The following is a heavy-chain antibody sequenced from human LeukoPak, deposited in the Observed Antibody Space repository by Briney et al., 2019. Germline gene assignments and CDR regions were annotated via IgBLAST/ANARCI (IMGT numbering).Heavy chain of an antibody. J-gene: IGHJ4*02. Sequence: SVKVSCKASGGTFSSYAISWVRQAPGQGLEWMGGIIPIFGTANYAQKFQGRVTITADESTSTAYMELSSLRSEDTAVYYCACYYDSSGYRPSPDYWGQGTLVTVSS. V-gene: IGHV1-69*13. CDR1: GGTFSSYA. D-gene: IGHD3-22*01. CDR3: ACYYDSSGYRPSPDY. CDR2: IIPIFGTA.